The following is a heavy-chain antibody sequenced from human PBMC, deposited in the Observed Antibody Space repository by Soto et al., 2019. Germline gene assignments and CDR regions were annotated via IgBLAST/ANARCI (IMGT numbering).Heavy chain of an antibody. Sequence: GGSLRLSCAASGFTFSSYSMNWVRQAPGKGLEWVSYISSSSSTIYYADSVKGRFTISRDNAKNSLYLQMNSLRAEDTAVYYCARDGRDILTGPRYGYYYYMDVWGKGTTVTVSS. V-gene: IGHV3-48*01. CDR1: GFTFSSYS. D-gene: IGHD3-9*01. CDR3: ARDGRDILTGPRYGYYYYMDV. J-gene: IGHJ6*03. CDR2: ISSSSSTI.